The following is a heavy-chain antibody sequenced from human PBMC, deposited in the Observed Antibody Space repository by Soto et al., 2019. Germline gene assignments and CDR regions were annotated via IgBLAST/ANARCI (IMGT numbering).Heavy chain of an antibody. CDR1: GYTFTSYG. J-gene: IGHJ5*02. CDR2: ISGFNDDT. Sequence: QLVQSGVEMKNPGASVKVSCKASGYTFTSYGISWVRQAPGQGLEWMGWISGFNDDTKHAQKFQGRVTVTKDTSTTTAYMELRSLKSDDTAMYYCARSGSYYPARNWFGPWGQGTLVIVSS. V-gene: IGHV1-18*01. CDR3: ARSGSYYPARNWFGP. D-gene: IGHD3-10*01.